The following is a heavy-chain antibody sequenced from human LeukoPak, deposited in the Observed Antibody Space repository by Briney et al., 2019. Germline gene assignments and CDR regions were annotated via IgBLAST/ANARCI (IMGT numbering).Heavy chain of an antibody. D-gene: IGHD2-15*01. CDR1: GFTFDDYA. Sequence: GGSLRLSCAASGFTFDDYAMHWVRQAPGKGLEWVSGISWNSGSIGYADSVKGRFTISRDNAKNSLYLQMNGLRAEDTALYYCAKDKGAVGAYGMDVWGQGTTVTVSS. CDR3: AKDKGAVGAYGMDV. V-gene: IGHV3-9*01. CDR2: ISWNSGSI. J-gene: IGHJ6*02.